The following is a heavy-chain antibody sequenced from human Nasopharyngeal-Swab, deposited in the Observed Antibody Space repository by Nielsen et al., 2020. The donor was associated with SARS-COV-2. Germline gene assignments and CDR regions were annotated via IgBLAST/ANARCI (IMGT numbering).Heavy chain of an antibody. CDR1: GFTFSNYA. V-gene: IGHV3-23*01. Sequence: GESLKISCAASGFTFSNYAVTWVRQAPGKGLEWVSIVSGSGGSTYYADSVKGRFTISRDNSKNMLFLQMNSLRAEDTAVYYCAKKGGVTHYGMDVWGQGTTVTVSS. CDR2: VSGSGGST. CDR3: AKKGGVTHYGMDV. J-gene: IGHJ6*02. D-gene: IGHD3-16*01.